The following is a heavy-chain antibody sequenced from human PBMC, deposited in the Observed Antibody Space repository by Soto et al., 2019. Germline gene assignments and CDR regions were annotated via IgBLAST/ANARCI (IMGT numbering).Heavy chain of an antibody. CDR1: GFTFSSYV. D-gene: IGHD3-16*01. V-gene: IGHV3-30-3*01. J-gene: IGHJ6*02. CDR2: ISYDGSNK. CDR3: ARDPSYGPYYYGMDV. Sequence: QVQLVESGGGVVQLGRSLRLSCAASGFTFSSYVMHWVRQAPGKGLEWVAVISYDGSNKYYADSVKGRFTISRDNSKNTLYLQMNSLRAEDTAVYYCARDPSYGPYYYGMDVWGQGTTVTVSS.